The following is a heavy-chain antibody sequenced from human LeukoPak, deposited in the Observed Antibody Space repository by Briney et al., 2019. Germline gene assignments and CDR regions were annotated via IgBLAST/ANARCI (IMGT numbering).Heavy chain of an antibody. Sequence: SETLSLTCAVYGGSFSGYCWSWIRQLPGKGLEWIGEINHSGSTNYNPSLKSRVTISVDTSKNQFSLKLSSVTAADTAVYYCARGLNYDILTDDYWGQGTLVTVSS. CDR3: ARGLNYDILTDDY. D-gene: IGHD3-9*01. CDR1: GGSFSGYC. CDR2: INHSGST. V-gene: IGHV4-34*01. J-gene: IGHJ4*02.